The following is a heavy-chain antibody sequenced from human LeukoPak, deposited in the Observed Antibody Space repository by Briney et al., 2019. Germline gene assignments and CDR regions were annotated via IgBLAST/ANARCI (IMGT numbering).Heavy chain of an antibody. J-gene: IGHJ4*02. V-gene: IGHV4-59*01. CDR1: GGSIISYY. Sequence: SETLSLTCTVSGGSIISYYWSWIRQPPGEGLEWGGYISYIGSTNYNPSLKSRVTILVDTSKNQFSLKLSSVTAADTAVYYCARGWYDGSYRFDYWGQGTLVTVSS. CDR3: ARGWYDGSYRFDY. D-gene: IGHD1-26*01. CDR2: ISYIGST.